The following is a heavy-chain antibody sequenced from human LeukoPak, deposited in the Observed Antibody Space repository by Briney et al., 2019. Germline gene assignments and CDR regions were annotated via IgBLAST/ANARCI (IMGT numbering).Heavy chain of an antibody. CDR2: IFHNGNA. Sequence: SETLSLTCSVSGVSISTSNYYWVWIRQSPEKRLEWIGSIFHNGNAFYSPSLQSRVTMSLDTSKSQFFLRLTSVTAADTALYYCAKTNLAWLLFDFWGQGILVTVSS. CDR1: GVSISTSNYY. CDR3: AKTNLAWLLFDF. J-gene: IGHJ4*02. D-gene: IGHD3-9*01. V-gene: IGHV4-39*07.